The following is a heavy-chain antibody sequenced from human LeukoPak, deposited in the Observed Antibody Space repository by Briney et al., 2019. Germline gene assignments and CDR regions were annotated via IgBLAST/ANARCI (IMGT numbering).Heavy chain of an antibody. CDR3: ARDLGIELLWFGEYSTPFDP. D-gene: IGHD3-10*01. J-gene: IGHJ5*02. CDR2: ISAYNGNT. CDR1: GYTFTSYG. V-gene: IGHV1-18*01. Sequence: ASVKVSCKASGYTFTSYGISWVRQAPGQGLEWMGWISAYNGNTNYAQKLQGRVTMTTDTSTSTAYMELRSLRSDDTAAYYCARDLGIELLWFGEYSTPFDPWGQGTLVTVSS.